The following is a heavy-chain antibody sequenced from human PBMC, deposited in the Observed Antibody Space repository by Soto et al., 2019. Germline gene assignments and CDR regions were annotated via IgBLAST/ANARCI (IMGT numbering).Heavy chain of an antibody. CDR1: GGSFSGYY. J-gene: IGHJ5*02. CDR2: INHSGST. CDR3: ARLSLAPNWFDP. Sequence: SETLSLTCAVYGGSFSGYYWSWIRQPPGKGLEWIGEINHSGSTNYNPSLKSRVTISVDTSKNQFSLKLSSVTAADTAVYYCARLSLAPNWFDPWGQGTLVTISS. V-gene: IGHV4-34*01.